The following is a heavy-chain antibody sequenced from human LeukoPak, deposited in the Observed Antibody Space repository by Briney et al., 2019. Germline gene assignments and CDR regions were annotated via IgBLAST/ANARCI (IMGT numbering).Heavy chain of an antibody. CDR1: GGSISTNNYS. D-gene: IGHD2-21*02. J-gene: IGHJ3*02. CDR2: IYYSGST. CDR3: AKICGGDCPKAFDI. V-gene: IGHV4-39*01. Sequence: PSETLSLTCTVSGGSISTNNYSWGWIRQPPGKGLEWIGSIYYSGSTYYNPSLKSRVTMSVDTSKNQFSLKVNSVTATDTGVYYCAKICGGDCPKAFDIWGQGTMVTVSS.